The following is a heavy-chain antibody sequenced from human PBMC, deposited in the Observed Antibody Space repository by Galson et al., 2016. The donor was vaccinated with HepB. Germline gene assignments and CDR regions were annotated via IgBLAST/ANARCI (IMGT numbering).Heavy chain of an antibody. V-gene: IGHV5-51*01. CDR2: IYPDDSET. CDR1: GYSFSSYW. Sequence: QSGAEVKKPGESLRISCKGSGYSFSSYWIGWVRQKPGKGLEYMGIIYPDDSETTYSPSFQGQVTISADKSITTAYLQWSSLKPSDTAIDYCARVDGGWHGGDYWGQGTLVTVSS. CDR3: ARVDGGWHGGDY. D-gene: IGHD3-16*01. J-gene: IGHJ4*02.